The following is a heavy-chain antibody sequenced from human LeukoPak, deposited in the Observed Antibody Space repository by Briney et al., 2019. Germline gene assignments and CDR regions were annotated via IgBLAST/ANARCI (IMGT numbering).Heavy chain of an antibody. CDR3: ARGHDYSNYTNWFDP. CDR1: GGSISSYY. Sequence: SETLSLTCTVSGGSISSYYWSWIRQPPGKGLEWFGYIYYSGSTNYNPSLKSRVTISVDTSKNQFSLKLSSVTAADTAVYYCARGHDYSNYTNWFDPWGQGTLVTVSS. V-gene: IGHV4-59*01. J-gene: IGHJ5*02. CDR2: IYYSGST. D-gene: IGHD4-11*01.